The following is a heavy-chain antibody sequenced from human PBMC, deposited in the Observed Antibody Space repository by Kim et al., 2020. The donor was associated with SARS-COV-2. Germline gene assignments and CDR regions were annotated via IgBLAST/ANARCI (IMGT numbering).Heavy chain of an antibody. J-gene: IGHJ6*02. V-gene: IGHV1-46*01. D-gene: IGHD6-13*01. Sequence: ASVKVSCKASGYTFTSYYMHWVRQAPGQGLEWMGIINPSGGSTSYAQKFQGRVTMTRDTSTSTVYMELSSLRSEDTAVYYCAREFEQQLSYYYGMDVWGQGTTVTVSS. CDR3: AREFEQQLSYYYGMDV. CDR2: INPSGGST. CDR1: GYTFTSYY.